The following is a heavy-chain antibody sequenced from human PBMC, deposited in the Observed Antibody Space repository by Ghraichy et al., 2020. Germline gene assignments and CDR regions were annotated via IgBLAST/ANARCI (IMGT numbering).Heavy chain of an antibody. CDR2: IKSKTDGGTT. CDR3: TTERCSSTSCYTAAYYYGMDV. J-gene: IGHJ6*02. CDR1: GFTFSNAW. D-gene: IGHD2-2*02. V-gene: IGHV3-15*01. Sequence: GESLNISCAASGFTFSNAWMSWVRQAPGKGLEWVGRIKSKTDGGTTDYAAPVKGRFTISRDDSKNTLYLQMNSLKTKDTAVYYCTTERCSSTSCYTAAYYYGMDVWGQGTTVTVSS.